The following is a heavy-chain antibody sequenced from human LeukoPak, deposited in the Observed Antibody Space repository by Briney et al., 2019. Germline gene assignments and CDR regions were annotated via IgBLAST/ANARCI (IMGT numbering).Heavy chain of an antibody. J-gene: IGHJ5*02. Sequence: GGSLRLSCAASGFTFSSYGMHWVRQAPGKGLEWVAFIRYDGSNKYYADSVKGRFTISRDNSKNTLYLQMNSLRAEDTAVYYCARDAFRGYQFDPWGQGALVTVSS. CDR3: ARDAFRGYQFDP. CDR1: GFTFSSYG. D-gene: IGHD5-12*01. V-gene: IGHV3-30*02. CDR2: IRYDGSNK.